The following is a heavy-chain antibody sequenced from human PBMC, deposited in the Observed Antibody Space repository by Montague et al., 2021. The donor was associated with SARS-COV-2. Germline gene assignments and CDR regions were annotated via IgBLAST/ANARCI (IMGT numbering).Heavy chain of an antibody. CDR3: ARGRVTRAGFDY. CDR1: GYFIGTGYY. CDR2: NYLHGNA. J-gene: IGHJ4*02. Sequence: SETLSLTCSVSGYFIGTGYYWGWIRQSPGKGLEWIGSNYLHGNAYYNPSLNSRVTISVDTSNNQFSLRLTSVTTSDTAVHYCARGRVTRAGFDYWGQGIRVIVSS. V-gene: IGHV4-38-2*02. D-gene: IGHD2-21*02.